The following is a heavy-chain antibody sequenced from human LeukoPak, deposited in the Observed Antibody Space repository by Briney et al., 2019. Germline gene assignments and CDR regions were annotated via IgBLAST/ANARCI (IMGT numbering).Heavy chain of an antibody. V-gene: IGHV3-23*01. Sequence: GGSLRLSCAASGFTFSSFAMTWVRQAPGKGLEWVSAITYSGRTNYADSVEGRFTISRDNSKNALYLQMNSLRAEDTAVYYCAKGLTLNYYYGMDVWGQGTTVTVSS. CDR1: GFTFSSFA. D-gene: IGHD3-22*01. CDR3: AKGLTLNYYYGMDV. CDR2: ITYSGRT. J-gene: IGHJ6*02.